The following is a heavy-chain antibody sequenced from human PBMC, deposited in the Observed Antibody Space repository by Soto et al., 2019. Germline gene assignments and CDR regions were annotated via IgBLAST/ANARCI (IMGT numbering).Heavy chain of an antibody. CDR1: GGSISSGGYS. Sequence: TLSLTCVVSGGSISSGGYSWSWIRQPPGKGLEWIGYVFHSGSTYYSPSLKSRVTISIDGSKNQFSLKLTSVTAADTAVYYCARGRYGAGSDYWGQGILVTVSS. D-gene: IGHD3-10*01. CDR2: VFHSGST. J-gene: IGHJ4*02. V-gene: IGHV4-30-2*01. CDR3: ARGRYGAGSDY.